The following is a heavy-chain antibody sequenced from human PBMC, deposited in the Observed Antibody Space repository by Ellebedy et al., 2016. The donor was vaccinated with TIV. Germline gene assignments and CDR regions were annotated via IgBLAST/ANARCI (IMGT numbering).Heavy chain of an antibody. CDR3: VRFPRGAPFADYLYYMDV. CDR1: GFAFGGFA. CDR2: ISYNGDGT. D-gene: IGHD3-10*01. J-gene: IGHJ6*03. V-gene: IGHV3-21*01. Sequence: GESLKISCAASGFAFGGFAMNWVRQAPGKGLQWVSSISYNGDGTFYADSVRGRFTTSRDNAMNSLYLQINSLRAEDTAVYYCVRFPRGAPFADYLYYMDVWGKGIMVTVSS.